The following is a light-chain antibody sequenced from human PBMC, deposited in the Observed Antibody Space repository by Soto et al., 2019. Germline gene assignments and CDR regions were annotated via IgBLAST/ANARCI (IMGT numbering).Light chain of an antibody. CDR3: RSYDSSLSGRG. J-gene: IGLJ3*02. CDR2: GNS. Sequence: QSVLTQPPSVSGAPGQRVTISCTGSSSNIGAGYNVHWYQQLPGTAPKLLIYGNSNRPSGVPDRFSGSKSGTSASLAITGLQPEDEADYYCRSYDSSLSGRGFGGGTKLTVL. CDR1: SSNIGAGYN. V-gene: IGLV1-40*01.